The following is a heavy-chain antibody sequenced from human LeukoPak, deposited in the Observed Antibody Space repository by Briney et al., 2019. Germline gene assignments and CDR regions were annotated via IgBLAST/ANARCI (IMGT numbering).Heavy chain of an antibody. CDR3: ARDRLSYYYDSNHGTFDY. Sequence: GASVKVSCKASGYTFTSYYMHWVRQAPGQGLEWMGIINPSGGSTSYAQKFQGRVTMTRDTSTSTVYMELSSLRSEDTAVYYCARDRLSYYYDSNHGTFDYWGQGTLVTVSS. D-gene: IGHD3-22*01. CDR2: INPSGGST. J-gene: IGHJ4*02. V-gene: IGHV1-46*01. CDR1: GYTFTSYY.